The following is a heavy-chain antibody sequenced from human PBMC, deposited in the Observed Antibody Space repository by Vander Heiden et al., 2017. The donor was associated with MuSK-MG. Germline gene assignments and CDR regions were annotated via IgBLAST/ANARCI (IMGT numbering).Heavy chain of an antibody. J-gene: IGHJ4*02. CDR2: IKQDASEK. Sequence: EVQLVESVGGLVQPGWSLRLSCAASGFTFSDYWMTWVRQAPGKGLEWVATIKQDASEKYYVDAVKGRFTISRDNTKKSLFLQMNSLRGEDTAIYYCVLVTPYYFDYWGKGTLVTVSS. D-gene: IGHD2-21*01. CDR3: VLVTPYYFDY. V-gene: IGHV3-7*01. CDR1: GFTFSDYW.